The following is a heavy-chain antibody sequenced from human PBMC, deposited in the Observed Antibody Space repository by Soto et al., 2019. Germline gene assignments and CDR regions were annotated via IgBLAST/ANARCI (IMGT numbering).Heavy chain of an antibody. D-gene: IGHD2-2*01. CDR3: ARVAGDFDIVVVPAQLNYMDV. J-gene: IGHJ6*03. CDR2: IKQDGSEK. CDR1: GFTFSSYW. V-gene: IGHV3-7*01. Sequence: GGSLRLSCAASGFTFSSYWMSWVRQAPGKGLEWVANIKQDGSEKYYVDSVKGRFTISRDNAKNSLYLQMNSLRAEDTAVYYCARVAGDFDIVVVPAQLNYMDVWGKGTTVTVSS.